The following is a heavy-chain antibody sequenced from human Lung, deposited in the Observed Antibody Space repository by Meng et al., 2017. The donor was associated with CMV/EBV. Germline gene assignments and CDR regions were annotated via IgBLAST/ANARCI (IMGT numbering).Heavy chain of an antibody. V-gene: IGHV7-4-1*02. CDR1: YLVFSFS. CDR3: ARTYDYSWKNLHYIDY. D-gene: IGHD3-16*01. Sequence: YLVFSFSLNWVRQAPGQGLEWIGLINTHTGRPTYAQGLAGRYVFSLDTGVTTAYLQISRLKAEDTAVYYCARTYDYSWKNLHYIDYWGQGTLVTVSS. J-gene: IGHJ4*02. CDR2: INTHTGRP.